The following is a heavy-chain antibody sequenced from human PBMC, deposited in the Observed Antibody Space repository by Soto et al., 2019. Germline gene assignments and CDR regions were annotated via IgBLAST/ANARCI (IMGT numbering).Heavy chain of an antibody. CDR3: AREIIPLTTDWYFDL. CDR2: IYESGST. Sequence: QVQLQESGPGLVKPSETLSLTCTVSGGSMSGHMSYWSWIRQPPGKGLEWIGYIYESGSTYYNPSLKSRVTITVDTSKKQFSLRQNSVTAADTAVYYCAREIIPLTTDWYFDLWGRGTLVTVSS. J-gene: IGHJ2*01. V-gene: IGHV4-30-4*01. CDR1: GGSMSGHMSY. D-gene: IGHD4-17*01.